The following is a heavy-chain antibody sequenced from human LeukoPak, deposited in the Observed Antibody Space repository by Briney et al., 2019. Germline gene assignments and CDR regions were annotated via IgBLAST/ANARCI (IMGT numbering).Heavy chain of an antibody. CDR1: VYTFTIYG. J-gene: IGHJ4*02. V-gene: IGHV1-18*01. D-gene: IGHD1-1*01. CDR3: ARDGPTPGTTPTADY. Sequence: ASVTLSFTCSVYTFTIYGSSWVRHWPRQGLEWRRWISAYNGNTNYAQKIQGRVTMTTDTYTSTAYMELRSLRSDDTAVYYCARDGPTPGTTPTADYWGQGTLVTVSS. CDR2: ISAYNGNT.